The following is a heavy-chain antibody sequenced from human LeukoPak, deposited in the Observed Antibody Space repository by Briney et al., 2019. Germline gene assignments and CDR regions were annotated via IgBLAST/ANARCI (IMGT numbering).Heavy chain of an antibody. V-gene: IGHV4-59*12. CDR1: GGSISGYY. CDR3: AREPAGYSSSRAADY. J-gene: IGHJ4*02. CDR2: IYYSGST. Sequence: SETLSLTCTVSGGSISGYYWSWIRQPPGKALEWIGYIYYSGSTNYNPSLKSRVTISVDTSKNQFSLKLSSVTAADTAVYYCAREPAGYSSSRAADYWGQGTLVTVSS. D-gene: IGHD6-13*01.